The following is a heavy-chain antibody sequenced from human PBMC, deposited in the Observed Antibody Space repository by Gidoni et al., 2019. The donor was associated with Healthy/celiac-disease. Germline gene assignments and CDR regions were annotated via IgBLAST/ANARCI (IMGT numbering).Heavy chain of an antibody. V-gene: IGHV1-18*01. CDR2: ISAHNGNT. J-gene: IGHJ4*02. CDR3: ARDGVWSGYYNTHNYFDY. Sequence: QVQLLQSGAEEKKPGPSVKVFCKTPGYTFNNHGSNWVRQAPGQGVEWMGGISAHNGNTNYAQKLQGRVTMTTDTSTSTAYMELRSLRSDDTAVYYCARDGVWSGYYNTHNYFDYWGQGTLVTVSS. CDR1: GYTFNNHG. D-gene: IGHD3-3*01.